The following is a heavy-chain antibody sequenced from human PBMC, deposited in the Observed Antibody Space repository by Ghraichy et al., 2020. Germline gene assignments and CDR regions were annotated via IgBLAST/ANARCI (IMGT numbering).Heavy chain of an antibody. CDR3: ARGSRGYGDNFDY. CDR1: GFTFSSSW. CDR2: INQYGSEE. D-gene: IGHD4-17*01. J-gene: IGHJ4*02. V-gene: IGHV3-7*03. Sequence: GGSLRLSCAASGFTFSSSWMTWVRQPPGQGLEWVANINQYGSEENYVDSVKGRFIISRDNAKNSLYLQMNGLRAEETAVYYCARGSRGYGDNFDYWGQGTLVTVSS.